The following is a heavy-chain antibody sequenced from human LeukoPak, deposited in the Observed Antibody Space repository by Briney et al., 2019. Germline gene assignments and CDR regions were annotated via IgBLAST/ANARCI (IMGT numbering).Heavy chain of an antibody. CDR1: GGTFSSYA. Sequence: ASVKVSCKASGGTFSSYAISWVRQAPGQGLEWMGWINAGNGNTKYSQKFQGRVTITRDTSASTAYMELSSLRSEDTAVYYCARNPEYSSGWSPYYYGMDVWGQGTTVTVSS. V-gene: IGHV1-3*01. CDR3: ARNPEYSSGWSPYYYGMDV. D-gene: IGHD6-19*01. J-gene: IGHJ6*02. CDR2: INAGNGNT.